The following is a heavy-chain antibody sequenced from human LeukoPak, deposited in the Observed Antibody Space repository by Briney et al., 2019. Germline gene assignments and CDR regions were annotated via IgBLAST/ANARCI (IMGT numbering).Heavy chain of an antibody. V-gene: IGHV3-73*01. CDR3: AKESPYSSPRNYFFDY. Sequence: GGSLRLSCAASGFTFSGSAMHWVRQASGKGLEWVGRIRSKANSYATAYAASVKGRFTISRDDSKNTAYLQMNSLKTEDTAIYYCAKESPYSSPRNYFFDYWGQGALVTVSS. CDR2: IRSKANSYAT. J-gene: IGHJ4*02. CDR1: GFTFSGSA. D-gene: IGHD2-15*01.